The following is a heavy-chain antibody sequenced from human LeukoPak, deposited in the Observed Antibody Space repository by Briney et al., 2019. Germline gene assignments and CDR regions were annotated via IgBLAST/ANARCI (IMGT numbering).Heavy chain of an antibody. CDR2: ISSSSSYI. Sequence: GGSLRLSCAASGFTFSSYSMNWVRKAPGKGLGWVSSISSSSSYIYYADSVKGRFTISRDNAKNSLYLQMNSLRAEDTAVYYCAREDIVVVPAAKWIDYWGQGTLVTVSS. D-gene: IGHD2-2*01. CDR1: GFTFSSYS. CDR3: AREDIVVVPAAKWIDY. J-gene: IGHJ4*02. V-gene: IGHV3-21*01.